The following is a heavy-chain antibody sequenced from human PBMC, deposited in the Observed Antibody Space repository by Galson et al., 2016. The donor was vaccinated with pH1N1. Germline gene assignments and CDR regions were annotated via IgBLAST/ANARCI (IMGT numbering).Heavy chain of an antibody. Sequence: SLRLSCAASGFTFSGFEMNWVRQAPGKGLEWISYITTSGDSLHYADSVKGRFTISRDNAKNSLYLQMNSLRVEDTAVYYCARDYYYYYGMDVWGQGTTVTVSS. CDR2: ITTSGDSL. V-gene: IGHV3-48*03. CDR3: ARDYYYYYGMDV. CDR1: GFTFSGFE. J-gene: IGHJ6*02.